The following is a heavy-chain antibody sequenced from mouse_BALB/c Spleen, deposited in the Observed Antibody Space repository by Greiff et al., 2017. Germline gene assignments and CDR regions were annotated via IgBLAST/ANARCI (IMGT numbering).Heavy chain of an antibody. D-gene: IGHD2-1*01. CDR1: GYNFTSYW. J-gene: IGHJ2*01. Sequence: QVHVKQPGAELVKPGTSVKLSCKASGYNFTSYWINWVKLRPGQGLEWIGDIYPGSGSTNYNEKFKSKATLTVDTSSSTAYMQLSSLASEDSALYYCARRGGNPYFDYWGQGTTLTVSS. CDR3: ARRGGNPYFDY. V-gene: IGHV1-55*01. CDR2: IYPGSGST.